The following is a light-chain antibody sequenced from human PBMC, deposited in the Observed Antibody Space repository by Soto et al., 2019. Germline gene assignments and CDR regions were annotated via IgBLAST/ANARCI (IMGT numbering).Light chain of an antibody. CDR3: QQYDRWPT. CDR1: QSVSSN. V-gene: IGKV3-15*01. CDR2: GAS. J-gene: IGKJ4*01. Sequence: EIVMTQSPATLSVSPGERATLSCRASQSVSSNLAWYQQKPGQAPRLLIYGASTRATGFPARFSGSGSGTEFTLTISSLQSEDFAVYYCQQYDRWPTFGGGTKVEIK.